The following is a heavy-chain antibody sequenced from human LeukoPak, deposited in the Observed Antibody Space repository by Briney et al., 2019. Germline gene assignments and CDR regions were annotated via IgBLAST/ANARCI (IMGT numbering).Heavy chain of an antibody. J-gene: IGHJ4*02. V-gene: IGHV3-23*01. Sequence: GGSLRLSCAASGFTFSSYAMTWLRQAPGKGLEWVSAISGSGGSTNYADSVMGRFTISRDNSKNTLYLQMNSLRAEDTAIYYCASRGSSRAKWDYWGQGTLVTVSS. CDR2: ISGSGGST. D-gene: IGHD6-6*01. CDR3: ASRGSSRAKWDY. CDR1: GFTFSSYA.